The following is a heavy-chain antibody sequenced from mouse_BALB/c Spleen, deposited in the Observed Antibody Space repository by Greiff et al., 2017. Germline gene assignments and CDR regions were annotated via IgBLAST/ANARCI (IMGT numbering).Heavy chain of an antibody. CDR1: GYTFTSYW. CDR2: IYPGDGDT. D-gene: IGHD2-4*01. CDR3: ARGDYGYAMDY. Sequence: VKLMESGAELARPGASVKLSCKASGYTFTSYWMQWVKQRPGQGLEWIGAIYPGDGDTRYTQKFKGKATLTADKSSSTAYMQLSSLASEDSAVYYCARGDYGYAMDYWGQGTSVTVSS. V-gene: IGHV1-87*01. J-gene: IGHJ4*01.